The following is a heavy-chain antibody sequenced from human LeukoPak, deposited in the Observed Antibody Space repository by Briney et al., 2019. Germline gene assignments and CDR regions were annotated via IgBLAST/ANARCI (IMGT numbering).Heavy chain of an antibody. J-gene: IGHJ5*02. D-gene: IGHD1-20*01. CDR2: IYYSGST. CDR1: GGSISSHY. CDR3: AIRDSWNDGWFDP. V-gene: IGHV4-59*11. Sequence: PSETLSLTCTVSGGSISSHYWSWIRQPPGKGLEWIGYIYYSGSTNYNPSLKSRVTISVDTSKNQFSLKLSSVTAADTAVYYCAIRDSWNDGWFDPWGQGTLVTVSS.